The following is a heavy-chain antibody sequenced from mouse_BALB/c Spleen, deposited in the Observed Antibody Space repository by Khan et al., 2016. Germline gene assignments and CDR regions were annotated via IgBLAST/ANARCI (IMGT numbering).Heavy chain of an antibody. CDR1: GDSITSGY. D-gene: IGHD1-1*02. CDR3: ARYGGYYFDC. Sequence: EVQLQESGPSLVKPSQTLSLTCSVTGDSITSGYWHWIRKFPGNKLEYIGYINYSGSNYYNPSHKSQISITRDTSKNQYYLQSNSVTTEDTATYYGARYGGYYFDCWGQGTTLTVSS. J-gene: IGHJ2*01. CDR2: INYSGSN. V-gene: IGHV3-8*02.